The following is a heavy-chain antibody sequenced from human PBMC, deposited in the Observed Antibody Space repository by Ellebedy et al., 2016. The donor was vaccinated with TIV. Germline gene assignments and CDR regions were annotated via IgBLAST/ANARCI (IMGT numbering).Heavy chain of an antibody. Sequence: GESLKISCAASGFTFSSHDMHWVRQPTGKGLEWVSGITSAGDTYYLGSVKGRFIISRDSAKNSLYLQMNSLRAEDTAVYYCARDLGYDSSGLITFLGGPGDYWGQGTLVTVSS. D-gene: IGHD3-22*01. CDR1: GFTFSSHD. CDR2: ITSAGDT. CDR3: ARDLGYDSSGLITFLGGPGDY. V-gene: IGHV3-13*01. J-gene: IGHJ4*02.